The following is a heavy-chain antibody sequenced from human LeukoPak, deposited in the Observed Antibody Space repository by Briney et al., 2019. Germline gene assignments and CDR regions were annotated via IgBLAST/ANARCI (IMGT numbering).Heavy chain of an antibody. J-gene: IGHJ6*03. CDR3: AKVGGQLWFPGAYYYMDV. D-gene: IGHD5-18*01. CDR1: GFTFSTFA. Sequence: GGSLRLSCAASGFTFSTFAMIWVRQPPGKGLEWVSSIFPSGGEIHYADSVRGRFTISRDNSKSTLSLQMNSLRAEDTAVYYCAKVGGQLWFPGAYYYMDVWGKGTTVTISS. CDR2: IFPSGGEI. V-gene: IGHV3-23*01.